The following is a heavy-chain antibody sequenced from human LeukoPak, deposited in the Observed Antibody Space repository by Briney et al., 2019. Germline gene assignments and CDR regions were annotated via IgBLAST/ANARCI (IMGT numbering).Heavy chain of an antibody. CDR1: GGSFSGYY. V-gene: IGHV4-34*01. D-gene: IGHD3-22*01. CDR2: INHSGST. Sequence: KPSETLSLTCAYGGSFSGYYWSWNRQPPGQGLEWIGEINHSGSTNYNPSLKSRVTISVDTSNNKFSLKLSSVTAADTAVYYFARATYYYDSSGYRGGYYFDYWGQGTLVTVSS. J-gene: IGHJ4*02. CDR3: ARATYYYDSSGYRGGYYFDY.